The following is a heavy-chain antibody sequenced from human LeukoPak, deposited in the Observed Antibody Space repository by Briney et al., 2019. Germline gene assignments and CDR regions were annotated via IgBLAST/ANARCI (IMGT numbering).Heavy chain of an antibody. D-gene: IGHD5/OR15-5a*01. Sequence: SETLSLTCTVSDGSISSDFWSWIRQSPGKGLEWIGYIRYGTNPNYNPSLGRRVTISLDTSESKLSLRLTSVTAADTAVYFCARDLSVNAFDIWGQGTLVAVSA. CDR1: DGSISSDF. J-gene: IGHJ3*02. CDR2: IRYGTNP. CDR3: ARDLSVNAFDI. V-gene: IGHV4-59*01.